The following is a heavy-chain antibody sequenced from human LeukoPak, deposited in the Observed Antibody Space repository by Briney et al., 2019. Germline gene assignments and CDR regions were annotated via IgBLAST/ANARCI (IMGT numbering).Heavy chain of an antibody. J-gene: IGHJ4*02. CDR1: GYTFTSYD. D-gene: IGHD2-2*01. Sequence: ASVKVSCKASGYTFTSYDINWVRQAPGQGLEWMGWINPNSGGTNYAQKFQGRVTMTRDTSISTAYMELSRLRSDDTAVYYCARDHCSSTSCSIFDYWGQGTLVTVSS. CDR2: INPNSGGT. V-gene: IGHV1-2*02. CDR3: ARDHCSSTSCSIFDY.